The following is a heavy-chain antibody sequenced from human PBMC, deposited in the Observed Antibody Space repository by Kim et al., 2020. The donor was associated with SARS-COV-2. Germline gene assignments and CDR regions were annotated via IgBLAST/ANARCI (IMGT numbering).Heavy chain of an antibody. CDR1: GYTFTDNY. D-gene: IGHD3-16*01. V-gene: IGHV1-2*06. CDR2: INPDSGGT. Sequence: ASVKVSCKASGYTFTDNYIHWVRLAPGQGLEWMGRINPDSGGTNSAQKFQGRITMTRDTSISTAYMELSSLRSDDTAVYYCARGFGAAVWDYGMDVWGQGTTVTVSS. J-gene: IGHJ6*02. CDR3: ARGFGAAVWDYGMDV.